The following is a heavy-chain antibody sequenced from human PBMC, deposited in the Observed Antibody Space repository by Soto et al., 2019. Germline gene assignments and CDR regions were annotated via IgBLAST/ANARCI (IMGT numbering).Heavy chain of an antibody. CDR1: GDSVSRNTAA. J-gene: IGHJ6*02. CDR3: ARGNYYYYGMDV. Sequence: QLQLQQSGPGLVRPSQTLSLTCGISGDSVSRNTAAWNWIRQSPSRGLEWLGRTYYTSKWYNDYATALKRRITINSDTSKNKVSLQLNSVTPEDTAVYYCARGNYYYYGMDVWGQGTTVTVSS. CDR2: TYYTSKWYN. V-gene: IGHV6-1*01.